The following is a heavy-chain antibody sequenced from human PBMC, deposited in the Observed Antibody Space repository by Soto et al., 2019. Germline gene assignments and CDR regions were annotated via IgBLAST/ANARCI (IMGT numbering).Heavy chain of an antibody. CDR2: ANSDGSST. CDR3: TRVVRFGSAEYSYSYGMDV. CDR1: GFTFNTYW. D-gene: IGHD3-10*01. V-gene: IGHV3-74*03. Sequence: EVQLVESGGGLVQPGGSLRLSCAASGFTFNTYWMHWVRQAPGQGLVWVSRANSDGSSTTYADSVKGRFTISRDNARNTLYLQMNSLRAEDTAVYYCTRVVRFGSAEYSYSYGMDVWGQGTTVTVSS. J-gene: IGHJ6*02.